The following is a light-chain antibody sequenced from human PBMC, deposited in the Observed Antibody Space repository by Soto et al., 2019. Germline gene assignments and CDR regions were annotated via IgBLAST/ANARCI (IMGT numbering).Light chain of an antibody. CDR2: DVS. V-gene: IGLV2-14*01. CDR3: SSYTSSSTLV. Sequence: QCVLTQPASVSGAPGESITISCTGTSSDVGGYNYVSWYQQHPGKAPKLMIYDVSNRPSGVSNRFSGSKSGNTASLTISGLQAEDEADYYCSSYTSSSTLVFGTG. J-gene: IGLJ1*01. CDR1: SSDVGGYNY.